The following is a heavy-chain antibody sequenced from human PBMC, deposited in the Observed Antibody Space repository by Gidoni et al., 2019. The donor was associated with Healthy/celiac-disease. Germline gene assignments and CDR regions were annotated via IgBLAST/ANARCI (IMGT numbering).Heavy chain of an antibody. D-gene: IGHD7-27*01. Sequence: QVQLVQSGAEVKKPGSSVKVSCKASGGTFSSYAISWVRQAPGPGREWMGGIIPIFGTANYAQKFQGRVTITADESTSTAYMELSSLRSEDTAVYYCARGLPANWGSPDAFDIWGQGTMVTVSS. CDR2: IIPIFGTA. J-gene: IGHJ3*02. V-gene: IGHV1-69*01. CDR3: ARGLPANWGSPDAFDI. CDR1: GGTFSSYA.